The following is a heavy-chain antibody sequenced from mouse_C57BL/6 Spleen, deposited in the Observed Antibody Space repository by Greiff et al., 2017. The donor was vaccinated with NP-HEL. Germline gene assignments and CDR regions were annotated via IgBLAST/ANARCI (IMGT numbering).Heavy chain of an antibody. V-gene: IGHV7-3*01. D-gene: IGHD2-2*01. J-gene: IGHJ3*01. CDR1: GFTFTDYY. CDR2: IRNKANGYTT. Sequence: EVHLVESGGGLVQPGGSLSLSCAASGFTFTDYYMSWVRQPPGKALEWLGFIRNKANGYTTEYSASVKGRFTISRDNSQSILYLQMNALRAEDSATYYCARSSGGYFAYWGQGTLVTVSA. CDR3: ARSSGGYFAY.